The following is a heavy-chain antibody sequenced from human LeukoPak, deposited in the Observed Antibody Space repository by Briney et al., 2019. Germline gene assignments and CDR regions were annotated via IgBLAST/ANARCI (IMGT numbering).Heavy chain of an antibody. Sequence: SETLSLTCTVSGVSVSSSSYYWGWIRQPPGKGLEWIGSIYYSGSTNYNPSLKSRVTISVDTSKNQFSLKLSSVTAADTAVYYCARDRGSGWYDFAYWGQGTLVTVSS. J-gene: IGHJ4*02. CDR3: ARDRGSGWYDFAY. D-gene: IGHD6-19*01. CDR2: IYYSGST. CDR1: GVSVSSSSYY. V-gene: IGHV4-39*07.